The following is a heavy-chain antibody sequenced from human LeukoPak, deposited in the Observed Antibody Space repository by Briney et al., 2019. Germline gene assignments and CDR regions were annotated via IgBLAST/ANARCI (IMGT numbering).Heavy chain of an antibody. J-gene: IGHJ4*02. Sequence: SETLSLTCTVSGGSISSYYWSWIRQPPGKGLEWIGYIYYSGSTNYNPSLKSRVTISVDTSKNQFSLKLSSVTAADTAVYYCARATTRGLSFDYWGQGTLVTVSS. CDR2: IYYSGST. V-gene: IGHV4-59*12. CDR3: ARATTRGLSFDY. D-gene: IGHD2/OR15-2a*01. CDR1: GGSISSYY.